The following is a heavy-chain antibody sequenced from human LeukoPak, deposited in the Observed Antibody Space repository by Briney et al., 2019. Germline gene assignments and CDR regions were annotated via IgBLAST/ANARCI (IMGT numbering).Heavy chain of an antibody. CDR3: ARQVVPAAISGMDV. CDR1: GGSISSGGYS. V-gene: IGHV4-30-2*01. D-gene: IGHD2-2*01. J-gene: IGHJ6*04. CDR2: IYHSGST. Sequence: SQTLSLTCAVSGGSISSGGYSWSWIRQPPGKGLEWIGYIYHSGSTYYNPSLKSRVTISVDRSKNQFSLKLSSVTAADTAVYYCARQVVPAAISGMDVWGKGTTVTASS.